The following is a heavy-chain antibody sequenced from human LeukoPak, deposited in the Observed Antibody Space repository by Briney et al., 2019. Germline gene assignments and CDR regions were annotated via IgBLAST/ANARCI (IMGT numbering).Heavy chain of an antibody. CDR1: GVSISSYY. CDR2: IYYSGSP. CDR3: ARGSPGHIWFGGYFDY. J-gene: IGHJ4*02. V-gene: IGHV4-59*01. Sequence: SETLSLTCTVSGVSISSYYWSWIRQPPGKGLEWIGYIYYSGSPNYNPSLKSRVTISVDTSKNQFSLKLSSVTAADTAVYYCARGSPGHIWFGGYFDYWGQGTLVTVSS. D-gene: IGHD3-10*01.